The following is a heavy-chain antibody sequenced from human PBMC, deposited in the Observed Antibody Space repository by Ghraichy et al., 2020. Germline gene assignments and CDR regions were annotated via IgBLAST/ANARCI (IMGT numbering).Heavy chain of an antibody. CDR1: GGSISTSY. CDR2: MYDSGST. V-gene: IGHV4-59*01. J-gene: IGHJ4*02. D-gene: IGHD2-21*01. CDR3: ATSCTLWPPYFFDC. Sequence: SETLSLTCTVSGGSISTSYWTWILQSPAKKLEWIGHMYDSGSTKYNPSLRSRVTISLDTSKNHLSLKLRSVTAADTAVYYCATSCTLWPPYFFDCWGQGTLVTVS.